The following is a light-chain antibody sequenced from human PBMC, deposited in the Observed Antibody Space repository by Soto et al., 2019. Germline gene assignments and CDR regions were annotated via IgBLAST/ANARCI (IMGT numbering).Light chain of an antibody. CDR3: QQYNSYSIT. J-gene: IGKJ5*01. Sequence: EIVLTQSPGTLSLSPGERATLSCRASQSVSSSYLAWYHQKPGQAPRLLIYGASNRATGIPDRFSGSGSGTDFTLTISSLQPDDFATYYCQQYNSYSITFGQGTRLEIK. CDR1: QSVSSSY. CDR2: GAS. V-gene: IGKV3-20*01.